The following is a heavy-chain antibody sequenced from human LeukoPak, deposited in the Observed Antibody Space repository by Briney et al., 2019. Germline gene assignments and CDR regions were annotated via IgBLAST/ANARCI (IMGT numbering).Heavy chain of an antibody. CDR1: GGSISSYY. V-gene: IGHV4-59*01. Sequence: SETLFLTCTVSGGSISSYYWSWIRQPPGKGLEWIGYIYYSGSTNYNPSLKSRVTISVDTSKNQFSLKLSSVTAADTAVYYCASVLGEGRDVWGKGTTVTVSS. CDR3: ASVLGEGRDV. J-gene: IGHJ6*04. CDR2: IYYSGST. D-gene: IGHD3-10*01.